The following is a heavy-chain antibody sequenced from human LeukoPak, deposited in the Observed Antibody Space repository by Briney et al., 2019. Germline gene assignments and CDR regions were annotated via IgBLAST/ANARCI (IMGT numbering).Heavy chain of an antibody. V-gene: IGHV1-69*13. Sequence: GASVKVSCKASGATFGSHSISWVRQAPGQGLEWMGGIVPMFGTDVYAQRFQGRVTVTADESTTTAYMELISLTSEDTAMCYCARDLLSVDNYDALDIWGQGTMVTVSS. CDR2: IVPMFGTD. CDR1: GATFGSHS. J-gene: IGHJ3*02. D-gene: IGHD5-12*01. CDR3: ARDLLSVDNYDALDI.